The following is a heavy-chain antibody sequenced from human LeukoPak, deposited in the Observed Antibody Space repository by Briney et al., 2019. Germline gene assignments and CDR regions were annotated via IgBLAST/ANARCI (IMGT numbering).Heavy chain of an antibody. J-gene: IGHJ4*02. CDR2: INHSGST. CDR1: GGSFNGYY. Sequence: SETLSLTCAVYGGSFNGYYWSWIRQPPGKGREWIGEINHSGSTNYNPSLKSRVTISVDTSKNQFSLKLSSVTAADTAVYYCARGRGLLWFGELGLRYWGQGTLVTVPS. CDR3: ARGRGLLWFGELGLRY. D-gene: IGHD3-10*01. V-gene: IGHV4-34*01.